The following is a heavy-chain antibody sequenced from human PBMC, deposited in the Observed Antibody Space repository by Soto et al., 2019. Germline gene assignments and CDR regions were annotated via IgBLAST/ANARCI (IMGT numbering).Heavy chain of an antibody. CDR1: GYTFTSYA. CDR2: INAGNGNT. V-gene: IGHV1-3*01. Sequence: ASVKVSCKASGYTFTSYAMHWVRQAPGQRLEWMGWINAGNGNTKYSQEFQGRVTITRDTSASTAYMELSSLRSEDTAVYYCARDRAPMGDLDYWGQGTLVTVSS. CDR3: ARDRAPMGDLDY. J-gene: IGHJ4*02. D-gene: IGHD2-21*02.